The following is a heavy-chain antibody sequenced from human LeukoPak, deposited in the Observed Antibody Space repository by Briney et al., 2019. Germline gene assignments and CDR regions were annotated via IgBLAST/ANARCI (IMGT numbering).Heavy chain of an antibody. CDR1: GSTFSSYS. Sequence: GGSLRLSCAASGSTFSSYSMNWGRHAPGRGQWWVSSISSSSSYIYYADSVKGRFTISRDNAKNSLYLQMNSMRAEDTAVYYCASRHCSGGSCYSGWGAGFDPRGQGTLVTVSS. V-gene: IGHV3-21*01. D-gene: IGHD2-15*01. CDR3: ASRHCSGGSCYSGWGAGFDP. J-gene: IGHJ5*02. CDR2: ISSSSSYI.